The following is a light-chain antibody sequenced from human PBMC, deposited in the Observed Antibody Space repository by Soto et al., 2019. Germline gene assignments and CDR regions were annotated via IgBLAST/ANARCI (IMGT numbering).Light chain of an antibody. Sequence: TQPPSASGSPGQSVTISCTGTSSDVGAYNYVCWYQQHPGKAPKLIISEVTKRPSGVPDRFSGSKSGNTASLTVTGLQAEDEADYYCSSYAGSNNPWVFGGGTKVTVL. J-gene: IGLJ3*02. V-gene: IGLV2-8*01. CDR3: SSYAGSNNPWV. CDR2: EVT. CDR1: SSDVGAYNY.